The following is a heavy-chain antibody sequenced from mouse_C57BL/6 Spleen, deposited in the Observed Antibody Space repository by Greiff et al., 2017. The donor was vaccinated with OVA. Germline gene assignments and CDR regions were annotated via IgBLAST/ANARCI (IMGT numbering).Heavy chain of an antibody. V-gene: IGHV5-6*02. CDR1: GFTFSSYG. D-gene: IGHD3-2*02. CDR3: ARRGAQATLRMDY. J-gene: IGHJ4*01. CDR2: ISSGGSYT. Sequence: EVKLMESGGDLVKPGGSLKLSCAASGFTFSSYGMSWVRQTPDKRLEWVATISSGGSYTYYPDSVKGRFTISRDNAKNTLYLQMSSLKSEDTAMYDCARRGAQATLRMDYWGQGTSVTVSS.